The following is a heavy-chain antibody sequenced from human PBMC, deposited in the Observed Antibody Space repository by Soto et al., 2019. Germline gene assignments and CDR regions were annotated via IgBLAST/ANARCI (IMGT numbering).Heavy chain of an antibody. CDR3: AKAREDGDAFDI. J-gene: IGHJ3*02. CDR1: GFTLSDYY. V-gene: IGHV3-11*06. Sequence: XGSLRLSCAASGFTLSDYYMSWIRQAPGKGLEWVSYISSSSSYTNYADSVKGRFTISRDNAKNSLYLQMNSLRAEDTAVYYCAKAREDGDAFDIWGQGTMVTVSS. CDR2: ISSSSSYT.